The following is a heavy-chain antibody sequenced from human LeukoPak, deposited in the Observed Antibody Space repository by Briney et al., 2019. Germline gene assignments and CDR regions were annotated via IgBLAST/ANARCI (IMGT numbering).Heavy chain of an antibody. CDR3: AGSTGYSGLKN. CDR1: GFAFSSYA. Sequence: GGSLRLSCAASGFAFSSYAMSWVRQAPGKGLEWVSAISGSGGSTYYADSVKGRFTISRDNSKNTLCLQMNSLRAEDTAVYYCAGSTGYSGLKNWGQGTLVTVSS. D-gene: IGHD1-26*01. V-gene: IGHV3-23*01. J-gene: IGHJ4*02. CDR2: ISGSGGST.